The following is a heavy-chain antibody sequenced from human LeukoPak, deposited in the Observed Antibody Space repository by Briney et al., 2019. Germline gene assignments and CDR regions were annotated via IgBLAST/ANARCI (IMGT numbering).Heavy chain of an antibody. V-gene: IGHV1-69*13. Sequence: SVKVSCKASGSTFSSYAISWVRQAPGQGLQWMGGIISIFGTTNYAQKFQGRVTITADESTNTAYMELSSLTSEDTAVYYCARVPHSNYGMDVWGQGTTVTVS. CDR3: ARVPHSNYGMDV. CDR2: IISIFGTT. CDR1: GSTFSSYA. J-gene: IGHJ6*02. D-gene: IGHD2-15*01.